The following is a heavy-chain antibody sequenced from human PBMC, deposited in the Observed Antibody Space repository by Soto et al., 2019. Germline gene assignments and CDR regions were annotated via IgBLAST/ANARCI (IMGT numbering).Heavy chain of an antibody. CDR2: ISGSGSTI. Sequence: QVQLVESGGGLVKPGGSLRLSCAASGFTYSDYYMSWFRQAPGKGLEWVSYISGSGSTIHDADSVKGRFTISRDNAKNSLYLQMHSLRAEDTAVYYCARVGSIAAAGTPDYWGQGTLVTVSS. V-gene: IGHV3-11*01. D-gene: IGHD6-13*01. CDR1: GFTYSDYY. CDR3: ARVGSIAAAGTPDY. J-gene: IGHJ4*02.